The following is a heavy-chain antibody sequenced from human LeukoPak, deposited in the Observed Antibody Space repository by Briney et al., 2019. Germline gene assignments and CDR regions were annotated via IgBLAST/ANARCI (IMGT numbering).Heavy chain of an antibody. CDR1: GFTFSSYG. CDR3: VKDRDWNDDDNAFDI. V-gene: IGHV3-30*02. Sequence: HPGGSLRLSCAASGFTFSSYGMHWVRQAPGKGLEWVAFIRFDGSNKYYADSVKGRFTISRDNFKSTVYLQMNSPRVGDTAVYYCVKDRDWNDDDNAFDIWGQGTMVTVSS. J-gene: IGHJ3*02. CDR2: IRFDGSNK. D-gene: IGHD1-1*01.